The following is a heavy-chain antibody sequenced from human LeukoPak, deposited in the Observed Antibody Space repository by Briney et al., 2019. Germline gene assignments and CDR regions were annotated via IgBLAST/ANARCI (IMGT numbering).Heavy chain of an antibody. Sequence: AASVKVSCKASGYTFSSYYIYWVRQAPGQGLEWVGGINPSGGSTTYAQKFQGRVTMTRDTSTSTVYMELSSLRSEDTAVYYCARDGARSDFDYWGQGTLVTVSS. J-gene: IGHJ4*02. CDR2: INPSGGST. CDR3: ARDGARSDFDY. CDR1: GYTFSSYY. V-gene: IGHV1-46*01. D-gene: IGHD3-3*01.